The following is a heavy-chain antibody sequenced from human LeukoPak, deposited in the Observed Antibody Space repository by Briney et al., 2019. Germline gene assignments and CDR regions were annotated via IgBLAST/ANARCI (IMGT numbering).Heavy chain of an antibody. D-gene: IGHD6-19*01. CDR2: IIPILGIA. Sequence: SVKVSCKASGGTFSSYAISWVRQAPGHGLEWMGRIIPILGIANYAQKFQGRVTITADKSTSTAYMELSSLRSEDTAVYYCARAQGAVAGSIYYFDYWGQGTLVTVSS. CDR1: GGTFSSYA. J-gene: IGHJ4*02. CDR3: ARAQGAVAGSIYYFDY. V-gene: IGHV1-69*04.